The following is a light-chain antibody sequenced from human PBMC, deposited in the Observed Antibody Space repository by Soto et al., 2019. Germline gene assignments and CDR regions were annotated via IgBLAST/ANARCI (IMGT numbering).Light chain of an antibody. Sequence: ELVMTQSPATLCLSPGDTATLSCRASQSIGSNLAWYQQKPVQPPRPLIYGASTRASGVPARFSGRGSGTEFTLTITNLQAEDFAVYYCQQYSTWVTFGGGTQVEIE. J-gene: IGKJ4*01. CDR1: QSIGSN. CDR2: GAS. CDR3: QQYSTWVT. V-gene: IGKV3-15*01.